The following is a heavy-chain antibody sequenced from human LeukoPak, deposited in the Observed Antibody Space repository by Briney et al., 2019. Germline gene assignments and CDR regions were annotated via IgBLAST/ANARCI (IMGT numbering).Heavy chain of an antibody. Sequence: GASVKVSCKTSGGAFNSNAFTWVRQAPGQGLEWMGRASPYNGNTYYSQRFQDRVTITKDTSTGTAYMDLRNLRTDDTAMYYCARNGRVRRVVKDLFEYWGQGTLVAVSS. V-gene: IGHV1-18*01. CDR1: GGAFNSNA. D-gene: IGHD3-10*01. J-gene: IGHJ4*02. CDR2: ASPYNGNT. CDR3: ARNGRVRRVVKDLFEY.